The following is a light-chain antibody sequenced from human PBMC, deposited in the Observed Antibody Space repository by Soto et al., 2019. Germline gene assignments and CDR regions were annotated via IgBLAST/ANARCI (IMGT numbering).Light chain of an antibody. V-gene: IGKV1-39*01. CDR2: AAY. J-gene: IGKJ2*01. CDR3: QQSYSTPPYT. Sequence: DIQMTQSPSSLSTSVGDRVTITCRASQYINNYLNWYQQKPGKAPKLLIFAAYNLQSGVPSRFSGSGSGTDFTLTISSLQPEDCATYCCQQSYSTPPYTFGQGTKLDMK. CDR1: QYINNY.